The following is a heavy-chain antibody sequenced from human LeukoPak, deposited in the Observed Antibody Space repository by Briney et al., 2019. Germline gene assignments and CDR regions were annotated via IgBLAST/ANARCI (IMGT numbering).Heavy chain of an antibody. CDR1: GGSLSSGGSS. J-gene: IGHJ6*02. CDR2: IYNSGSS. V-gene: IGHV4-30-2*01. Sequence: SETLSLTCAVSGGSLSSGGSSWNWIRQPPGKGLEWIGYIYNSGSSYYNPSLKSRVTMSIDRSKNQFSLKLTSLTAADTAVYYCARGYGYYDILTGYYEPPDYGMDVWGQGTTVTVS. CDR3: ARGYGYYDILTGYYEPPDYGMDV. D-gene: IGHD3-9*01.